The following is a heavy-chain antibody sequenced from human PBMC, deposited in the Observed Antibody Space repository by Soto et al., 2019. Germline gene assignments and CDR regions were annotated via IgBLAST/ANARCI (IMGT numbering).Heavy chain of an antibody. J-gene: IGHJ6*02. CDR2: ISPYNGII. D-gene: IGHD3-22*01. CDR3: ASLYYDSSGYQKTPGSYYGMDV. V-gene: IGHV1-18*01. Sequence: ASVKVSCKASGYTFTSYGISWVRQAPGQGLEWMGWISPYNGIIKHAQNFQGRVTMTTDTSTTTAYMDLRSLRSDDTAVYYCASLYYDSSGYQKTPGSYYGMDVWGQGTTVTVSS. CDR1: GYTFTSYG.